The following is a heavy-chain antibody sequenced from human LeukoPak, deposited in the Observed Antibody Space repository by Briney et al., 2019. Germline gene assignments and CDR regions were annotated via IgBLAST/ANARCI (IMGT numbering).Heavy chain of an antibody. CDR1: GGSISSNSYY. CDR2: IYYSGST. J-gene: IGHJ3*02. V-gene: IGHV4-39*01. D-gene: IGHD6-13*01. CDR3: ARHSSSWPKPNDAFDI. Sequence: PSETLSLTCTVSGGSISSNSYYWGWIRQPPGKGLEWIGTIYYSGSTYYNPSLKSRVTISVDTSKNQFSLKLSSVTAADTAVYYCARHSSSWPKPNDAFDIWGQGTMVTVSS.